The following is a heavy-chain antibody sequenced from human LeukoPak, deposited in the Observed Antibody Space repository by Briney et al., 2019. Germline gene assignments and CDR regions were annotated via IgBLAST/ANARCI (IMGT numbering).Heavy chain of an antibody. J-gene: IGHJ6*02. CDR3: ARDRADYYYYGMDV. V-gene: IGHV4-30-4*01. CDR1: GGSNSSGDYY. CDR2: IYYSGST. D-gene: IGHD3-10*01. Sequence: SETLSLTCTVSGGSNSSGDYYWSWIRQPPGKGLEWIGYIYYSGSTYYNPSLKSRVTISVDTSKNQFSLKLSSVTAADTAVYYCARDRADYYYYGMDVWGQGTTVTVSS.